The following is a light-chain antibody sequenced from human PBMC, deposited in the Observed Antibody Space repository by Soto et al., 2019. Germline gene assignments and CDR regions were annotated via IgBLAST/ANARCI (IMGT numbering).Light chain of an antibody. V-gene: IGLV2-14*01. J-gene: IGLJ3*02. Sequence: QSALTQPASVSGSPGQSITISCTGTSXDVGGYNRVSWYQHHPGKAPKLMIYEVSNRPSGVSNRFSGSKSGNTASLTISGLQAEDEADYYCSSYTSSSTLVFGGGTKVTVL. CDR2: EVS. CDR3: SSYTSSSTLV. CDR1: SXDVGGYNR.